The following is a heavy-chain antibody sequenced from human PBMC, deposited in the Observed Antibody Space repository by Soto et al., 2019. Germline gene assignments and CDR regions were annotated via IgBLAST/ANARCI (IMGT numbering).Heavy chain of an antibody. CDR3: ARVTEYYDILTGYSPARYFDY. D-gene: IGHD3-9*01. V-gene: IGHV4-59*01. CDR1: GFSISSYY. Sequence: SETLSLTCTFSGFSISSYYWSLIRQPPGKGLEWIGYIYYSGSTNYNPSLKSRVTISVDTSKNQFSLKLSSVTAADTAVYYCARVTEYYDILTGYSPARYFDYWGQGTLVTVSS. CDR2: IYYSGST. J-gene: IGHJ4*02.